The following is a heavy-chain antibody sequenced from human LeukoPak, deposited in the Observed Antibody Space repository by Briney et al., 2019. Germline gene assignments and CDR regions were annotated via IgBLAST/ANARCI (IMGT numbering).Heavy chain of an antibody. V-gene: IGHV3-30*02. CDR3: AKPTDYSDYEFDY. J-gene: IGHJ4*02. D-gene: IGHD4-11*01. CDR2: IRYDGTNK. CDR1: GFTFNSYG. Sequence: GGSLRLSCAASGFTFNSYGMHWVRQALGKGLEWVSFIRYDGTNKYYADSVKGRFTISRDNSKNTLYLQMNSLRAEDTAVYYCAKPTDYSDYEFDYWGQGTLVTVSS.